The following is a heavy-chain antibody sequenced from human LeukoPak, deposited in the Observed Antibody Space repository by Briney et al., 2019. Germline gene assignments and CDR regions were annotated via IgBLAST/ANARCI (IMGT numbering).Heavy chain of an antibody. V-gene: IGHV1-18*04. CDR2: ISAYNGNT. J-gene: IGHJ5*02. CDR3: ARAPFGWFGELSWFDP. Sequence: ASVKVSCKASGYTFTSYGISWVRQAPGQGLEWMGWISAYNGNTNYAQKLQCRVTMTTDTSTSTAYMELRSLRSDDTAVYYCARAPFGWFGELSWFDPWGQGTLVTVSS. CDR1: GYTFTSYG. D-gene: IGHD3-10*01.